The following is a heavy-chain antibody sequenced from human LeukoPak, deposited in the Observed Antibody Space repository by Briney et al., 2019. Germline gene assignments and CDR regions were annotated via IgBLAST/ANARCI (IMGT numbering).Heavy chain of an antibody. Sequence: PGGSLRLSCAASGFTLSSNYMSWVRQAPGKGLEWVSVIYSGGSTYYADSVKGRFTISRDNSKNTLYLQMNILRAEDTAVYYCARGPGYCSSTSCWGDNWFDPWGQGTLVTVSS. V-gene: IGHV3-53*01. CDR1: GFTLSSNY. D-gene: IGHD2-2*01. J-gene: IGHJ5*02. CDR3: ARGPGYCSSTSCWGDNWFDP. CDR2: IYSGGST.